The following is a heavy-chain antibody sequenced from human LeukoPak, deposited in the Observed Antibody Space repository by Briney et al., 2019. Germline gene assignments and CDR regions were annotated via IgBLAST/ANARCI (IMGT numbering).Heavy chain of an antibody. CDR2: INPSGGST. CDR3: ARVRGSYFSAWFDP. D-gene: IGHD1-26*01. J-gene: IGHJ5*02. CDR1: GDTFTIYY. V-gene: IGHV1-46*01. Sequence: ASVKVSCKASGDTFTIYYIHWVRQAPGQGLEWMGIINPSGGSTSYAQKFQGRVTMTRDMSTSTVYMELSSLRSEDTAVYYCARVRGSYFSAWFDPWGQGTLVTVSS.